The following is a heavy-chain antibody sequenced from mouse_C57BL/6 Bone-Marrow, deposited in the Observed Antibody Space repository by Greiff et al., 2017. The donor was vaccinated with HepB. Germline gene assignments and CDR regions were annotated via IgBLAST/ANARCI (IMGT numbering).Heavy chain of an antibody. D-gene: IGHD2-3*01. CDR2: FHPYNDDT. CDR3: ARSYDGYSCYFDY. J-gene: IGHJ2*01. Sequence: VQGVESGAELVKPGASVKMSCKASGYTFTTYPIEWMKQTHGKSLEWIGNFHPYNDDTKYNEKFKGKATLTVEKSSSTVYLELSRLTSDDSAVYYCARSYDGYSCYFDYWGQGTTLTVSS. CDR1: GYTFTTYP. V-gene: IGHV1-47*01.